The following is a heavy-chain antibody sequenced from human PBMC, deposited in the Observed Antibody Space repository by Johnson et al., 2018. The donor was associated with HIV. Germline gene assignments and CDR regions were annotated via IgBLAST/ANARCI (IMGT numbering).Heavy chain of an antibody. CDR2: ISYDGSNK. Sequence: VQLVESEGGVVQPGRSLRLSCAASGFTFSSYGMHWVRQAPGKGLEWVAVISYDGSNKYYADSVKGRFTISRDNSKNTLYLQMNSLRAEDTAVYYCAKGFFELDDAFDIWGQGTMVTVSS. V-gene: IGHV3-30*18. J-gene: IGHJ3*02. CDR1: GFTFSSYG. CDR3: AKGFFELDDAFDI. D-gene: IGHD3/OR15-3a*01.